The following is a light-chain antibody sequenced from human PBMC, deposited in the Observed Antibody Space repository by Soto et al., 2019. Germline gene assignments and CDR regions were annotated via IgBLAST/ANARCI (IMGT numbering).Light chain of an antibody. J-gene: IGKJ1*01. CDR3: QQGHTWPLT. V-gene: IGKV3-15*01. CDR2: DAS. CDR1: QGVSRQ. Sequence: VPAEDRLTFXYLASQGVSRQVAWYQQKPGQAPRLLIYDASSGATGIPARFSGSGSGTDFTLTISSLESEDFAVYYCQQGHTWPLTFGQGTKVDIK.